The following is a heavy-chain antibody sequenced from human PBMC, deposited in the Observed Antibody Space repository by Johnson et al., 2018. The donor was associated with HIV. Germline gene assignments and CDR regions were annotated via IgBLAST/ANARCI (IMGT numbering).Heavy chain of an antibody. CDR1: GFTFSSYG. D-gene: IGHD1-26*01. CDR2: ISYDGSNK. V-gene: IGHV3-30*18. Sequence: QVQLVESGGGVVQPGRSLRLSCAASGFTFSSYGMHWVRQAPGKGLEWLAVISYDGSNKYYGDSVKGRFTISRDNSKNTLYLQMNSLRAEDTAVYYCAKDPVGATWAFDIWGQGTMVTVSS. J-gene: IGHJ3*02. CDR3: AKDPVGATWAFDI.